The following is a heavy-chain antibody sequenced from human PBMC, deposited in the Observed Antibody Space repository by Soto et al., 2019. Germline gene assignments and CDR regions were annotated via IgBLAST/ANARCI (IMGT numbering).Heavy chain of an antibody. CDR2: IYYSGST. Sequence: SETLSLTCTVSGGSISSYYWSWIRQPPGKGLEWIGYIYYSGSTNYNPSLKSRVTISVDTSKNQFSLKLSSVTAADTAVYYCATLPPRIVVVVTPIPTWGQGTLVTVSS. CDR1: GGSISSYY. J-gene: IGHJ5*02. CDR3: ATLPPRIVVVVTPIPT. V-gene: IGHV4-59*08. D-gene: IGHD2-8*02.